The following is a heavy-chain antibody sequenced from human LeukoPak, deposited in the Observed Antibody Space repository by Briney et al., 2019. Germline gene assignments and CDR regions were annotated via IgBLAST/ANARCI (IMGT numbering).Heavy chain of an antibody. J-gene: IGHJ5*02. V-gene: IGHV4-34*01. CDR2: INHSGST. CDR1: GGSFSGYY. Sequence: SETLSLTCAVYGGSFSGYYWSWIRQPPGKGLEWIGEINHSGSTNYNPSLKSRVTISVDTSKNQFSLKLSSVTAADTAVYYCARGLRDSSGWYNWFDPWGQGTLVTVSS. CDR3: ARGLRDSSGWYNWFDP. D-gene: IGHD6-19*01.